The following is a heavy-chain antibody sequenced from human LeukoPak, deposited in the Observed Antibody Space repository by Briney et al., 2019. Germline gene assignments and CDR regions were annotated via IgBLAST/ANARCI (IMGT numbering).Heavy chain of an antibody. D-gene: IGHD6-19*01. CDR2: IYYSGST. CDR1: GGSISSSSYS. V-gene: IGHV4-39*07. CDR3: ARVPQWLNAFDI. Sequence: SETLSLTCTVSGGSISSSSYSWGWIRQPPGKGLEWIGSIYYSGSTYYNPSLKSRVTISVDTSKNQFSLKLSSVTAADTAVYYCARVPQWLNAFDIWGQGTMVTVSS. J-gene: IGHJ3*02.